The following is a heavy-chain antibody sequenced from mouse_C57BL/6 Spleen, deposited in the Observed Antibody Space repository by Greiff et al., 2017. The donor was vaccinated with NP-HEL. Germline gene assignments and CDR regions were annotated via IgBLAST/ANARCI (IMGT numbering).Heavy chain of an antibody. CDR2: IDTSDSYT. Sequence: VQLQQPGAELVMPGASVKLSCKASGYTFTSYWMHWVKQRPGQGLEWIGEIDTSDSYTNYNQKFKGKSTLAVDKSSSTAYMQRSSLTSEDSAVYYCARRDYGSRDYAMDYWGQGTSVTVSS. CDR1: GYTFTSYW. J-gene: IGHJ4*01. D-gene: IGHD1-1*01. CDR3: ARRDYGSRDYAMDY. V-gene: IGHV1-69*01.